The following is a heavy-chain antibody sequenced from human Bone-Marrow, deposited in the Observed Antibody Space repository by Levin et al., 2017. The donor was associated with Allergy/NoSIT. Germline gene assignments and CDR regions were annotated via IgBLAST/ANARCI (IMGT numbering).Heavy chain of an antibody. J-gene: IGHJ5*02. D-gene: IGHD3-16*01. CDR3: AKQHLGWFDP. V-gene: IGHV3-30*18. CDR2: ISPDGSNK. Sequence: LSLTCVASGFPFSSYGMHWVRQAPGKGLDWVAVISPDGSNKNYADSVKGRFTISRENSKNTLYLQMNSLRADDTAIYYCAKQHLGWFDPWGQGTLVTVSS. CDR1: GFPFSSYG.